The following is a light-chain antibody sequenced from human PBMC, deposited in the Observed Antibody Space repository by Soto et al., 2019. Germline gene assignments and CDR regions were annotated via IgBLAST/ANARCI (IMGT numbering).Light chain of an antibody. CDR1: QSVSSSH. V-gene: IGKV3-20*01. CDR2: GAS. CDR3: QRYGSSPMYT. Sequence: EIVLTQSPGTLSLSPGERATLSCRASQSVSSSHLAWYQQKPGQAPRPVIYGASSRATGIPDRFSGSGSGTDFTLSISRLEPEDFAVYYCQRYGSSPMYTFGQGTKLEIK. J-gene: IGKJ2*01.